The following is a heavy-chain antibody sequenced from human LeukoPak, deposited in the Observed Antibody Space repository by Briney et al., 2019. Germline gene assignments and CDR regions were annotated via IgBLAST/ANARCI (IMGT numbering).Heavy chain of an antibody. CDR1: GASISSHY. V-gene: IGHV4-59*11. J-gene: IGHJ4*02. D-gene: IGHD1-26*01. CDR3: AREKWELLPIFDY. Sequence: PSETLSLTCSVSGASISSHYWSWIRQPPGKGLEWIGYIYYTGSTSYNPSLKSRVTISVDTSKNQFSLKLISVTAADMAVYYCAREKWELLPIFDYWGRGILVTVSP. CDR2: IYYTGST.